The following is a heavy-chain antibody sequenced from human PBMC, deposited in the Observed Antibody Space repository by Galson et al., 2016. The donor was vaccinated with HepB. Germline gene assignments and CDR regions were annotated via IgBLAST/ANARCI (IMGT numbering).Heavy chain of an antibody. D-gene: IGHD6-19*01. CDR3: ARDSAVERMVHSSLYYLDY. CDR2: ISAYNDNT. CDR1: GYTFTNYG. J-gene: IGHJ4*02. V-gene: IGHV1-18*01. Sequence: SVKVSCKASGYTFTNYGISWVRQAPGQGPEWMGWISAYNDNTNYAQKLQGRVTMTTDTSTSIAYMELRSLRSDDTAVYYCARDSAVERMVHSSLYYLDYWGQGTLVTVSS.